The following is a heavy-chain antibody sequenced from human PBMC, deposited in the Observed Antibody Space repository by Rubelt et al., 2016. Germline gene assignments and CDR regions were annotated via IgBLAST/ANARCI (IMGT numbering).Heavy chain of an antibody. CDR3: ARLFGGTNYNYFQH. Sequence: EVQLVQSGAEVKKPGESLKIFCQGSGYIFTNSWLGWVRQMPGKGLAWMGFIYPGYFDTRYSPSFQGQVSLSADKSISTAYLQWSSLKASDTAMYYCARLFGGTNYNYFQHWGQGTLVTVSS. V-gene: IGHV5-51*01. CDR2: IYPGYFDT. D-gene: IGHD1-26*01. J-gene: IGHJ1*01. CDR1: GYIFTNSW.